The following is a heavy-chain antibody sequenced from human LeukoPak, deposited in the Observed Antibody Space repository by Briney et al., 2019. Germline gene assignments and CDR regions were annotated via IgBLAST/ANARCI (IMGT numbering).Heavy chain of an antibody. CDR1: GGSISSYY. D-gene: IGHD4-23*01. V-gene: IGHV4-4*09. J-gene: IGHJ4*02. CDR2: ICTSGST. Sequence: SETLSLTCTVSGGSISSYYWSWIRQPPGKGLEWIGYICTSGSTNYNPSLKSRVTISVDTSKNQFSLKLSSVTAADTAVYYRARRKSYGGNFPFDYWGQGTLVTVSS. CDR3: ARRKSYGGNFPFDY.